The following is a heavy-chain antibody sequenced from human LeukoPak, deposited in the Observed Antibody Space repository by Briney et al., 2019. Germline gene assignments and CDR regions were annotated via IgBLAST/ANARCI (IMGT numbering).Heavy chain of an antibody. CDR3: AKYSSSSLLRAFDI. V-gene: IGHV3-23*01. J-gene: IGHJ3*02. Sequence: GGSLRLSCAASGFTFSNYAMTWVRQAPGKGLEWVSAISGVGTATYYADSVKGRFTISRDNSKNTLNLQMNSLRAEDTAIYYCAKYSSSSLLRAFDIWGQGTMVTVSS. CDR2: ISGVGTAT. D-gene: IGHD6-6*01. CDR1: GFTFSNYA.